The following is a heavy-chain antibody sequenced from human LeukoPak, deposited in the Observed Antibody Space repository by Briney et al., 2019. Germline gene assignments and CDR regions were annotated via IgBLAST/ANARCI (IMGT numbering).Heavy chain of an antibody. CDR1: GGSISSYY. CDR3: ARGYGYYFDY. V-gene: IGHV4-59*01. D-gene: IGHD5-18*01. Sequence: SETLSLTCTVSGGSISSYYWSWIRQSPGKGLEWFGDIYYSGSTNYNPSLKSRVTISVDTSKNQFSLKLSSVTAADTAVYYCARGYGYYFDYWGQGTLVTVSP. J-gene: IGHJ4*02. CDR2: IYYSGST.